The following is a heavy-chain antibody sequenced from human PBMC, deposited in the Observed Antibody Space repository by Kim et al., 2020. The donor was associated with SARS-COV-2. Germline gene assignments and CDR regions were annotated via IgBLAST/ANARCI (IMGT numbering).Heavy chain of an antibody. CDR1: GFSFRSYA. Sequence: GGSLRLSCLTSGFSFRSYAMTWVRQTPGRGLEWVSSIGKTGNKYYAESVKGRFTISRDSSDNALYLQMNSLRVEETAVYHCISGGIGEAGLDSWGQGTLVTVSS. CDR2: IGKTGNK. D-gene: IGHD6-19*01. V-gene: IGHV3-23*01. CDR3: ISGGIGEAGLDS. J-gene: IGHJ5*01.